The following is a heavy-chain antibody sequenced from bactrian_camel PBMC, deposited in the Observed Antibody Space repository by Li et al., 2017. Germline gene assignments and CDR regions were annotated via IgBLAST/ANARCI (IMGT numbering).Heavy chain of an antibody. V-gene: IGHV3S63*01. D-gene: IGHD4*01. CDR1: GLRYEYDWWC. J-gene: IGHJ4*01. Sequence: HVQLVESGGGSVQAGGSLKISCKASGLRYEYDWWCFSWFRQAPGKKREGVGSIESDGSTRYADSVEGRFTISRDNGASTVYLQMNDLNPNDTATYFCATRRGLDWQNWDLERTYNYWGHGTQVTVS. CDR2: IESDGST. CDR3: ATRRGLDWQNWDLERTYNY.